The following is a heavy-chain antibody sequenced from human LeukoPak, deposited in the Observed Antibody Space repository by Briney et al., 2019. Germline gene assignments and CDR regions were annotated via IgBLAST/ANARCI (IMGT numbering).Heavy chain of an antibody. CDR1: GFTFSSFS. J-gene: IGHJ4*02. Sequence: NAGGSLRLSCAASGFTFSSFSMNWVRQAPGKGLEWVSSISSSSSYIYYADSVKGRFTISRDNAKNSLYLQMNSLRAEDTAVYYCARDGYDYVWGSYRSTYYFDYWGQGTLVTVSS. D-gene: IGHD3-16*02. CDR3: ARDGYDYVWGSYRSTYYFDY. V-gene: IGHV3-21*01. CDR2: ISSSSSYI.